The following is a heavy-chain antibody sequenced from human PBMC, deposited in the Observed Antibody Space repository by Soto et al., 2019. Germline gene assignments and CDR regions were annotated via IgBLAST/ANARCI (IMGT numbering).Heavy chain of an antibody. V-gene: IGHV1-46*01. CDR2: INPSVGST. J-gene: IGHJ5*02. D-gene: IGHD6-6*01. CDR3: ARDQRIAARFTDHNWFDP. CDR1: GYTFTSYY. Sequence: ASVKVSCKASGYTFTSYYMHWVRQAPGQGLEWMGIINPSVGSTSYAQKFQGRVTMTRDTSTSTVYMELISLRSEDTAVYYCARDQRIAARFTDHNWFDPWGQGTLVTVSS.